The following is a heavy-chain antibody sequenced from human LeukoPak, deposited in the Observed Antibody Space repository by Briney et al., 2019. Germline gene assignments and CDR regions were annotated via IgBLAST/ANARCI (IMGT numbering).Heavy chain of an antibody. V-gene: IGHV1-2*06. CDR3: ARGKVASSKLDY. CDR1: GYTFTGYY. Sequence: ASVKVSCKASGYTFTGYYMHWVRQAPGQGLEWMGRINPNSGGTNYAQKFQGRVTMTTDTSTSTAYMELRSLRSDDTAVYYCARGKVASSKLDYWGQGTLVTVSS. D-gene: IGHD5-12*01. CDR2: INPNSGGT. J-gene: IGHJ4*02.